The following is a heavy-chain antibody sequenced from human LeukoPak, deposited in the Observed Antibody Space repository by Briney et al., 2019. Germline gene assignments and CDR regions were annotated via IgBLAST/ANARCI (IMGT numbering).Heavy chain of an antibody. D-gene: IGHD5-18*01. V-gene: IGHV4-4*07. J-gene: IGHJ4*02. CDR1: GGSISSYY. Sequence: SETLSLTCTVSGGSISSYYWSWIRQPAGKGLEWIGRIYTSGSTNYNPSLKSRVTMSVDTSKNQFSLKLSSVTAADTAVCYCARGARIQSWLDYIDYWGQGTLVTVSS. CDR3: ARGARIQSWLDYIDY. CDR2: IYTSGST.